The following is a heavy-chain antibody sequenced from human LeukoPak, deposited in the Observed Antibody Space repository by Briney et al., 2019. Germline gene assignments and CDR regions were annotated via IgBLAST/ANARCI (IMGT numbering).Heavy chain of an antibody. CDR3: ARGPTSYESSGYHDYMDV. CDR1: GGTFSSYA. J-gene: IGHJ6*03. D-gene: IGHD3-22*01. V-gene: IGHV1-69*05. Sequence: SVKVSCKASGGTFSSYAISWVRQAPGQGLEWMGGIIPIFGTANYAQKFQGRVTITTDESTSTAYMELSSLRSEDTAVYYCARGPTSYESSGYHDYMDVWGKGTTVTVSS. CDR2: IIPIFGTA.